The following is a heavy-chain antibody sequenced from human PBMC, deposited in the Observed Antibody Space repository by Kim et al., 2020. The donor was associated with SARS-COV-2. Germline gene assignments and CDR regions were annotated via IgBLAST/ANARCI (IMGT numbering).Heavy chain of an antibody. CDR3: AREDLRLGDSTYYYYGMDV. CDR1: GYTFTSYG. CDR2: ISAYNGNT. Sequence: ASVKVSCKASGYTFTSYGISWVRQAPGQGLEWMGWISAYNGNTNYAQKLQGRVTMTTDTSTSTAYMELRSLRSDDTAVYYCAREDLRLGDSTYYYYGMDVWGQGTTVTVSS. D-gene: IGHD4-17*01. J-gene: IGHJ6*02. V-gene: IGHV1-18*01.